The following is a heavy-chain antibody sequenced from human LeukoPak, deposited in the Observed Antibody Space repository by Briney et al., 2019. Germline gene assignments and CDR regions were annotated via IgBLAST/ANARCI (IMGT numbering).Heavy chain of an antibody. CDR1: GFTFNTYG. J-gene: IGHJ3*02. CDR2: INSVGGTT. Sequence: PGGSLRLSCVASGFTFNTYGMNWFRQAPGRGREWISYINSVGGTTFYGDSVKGRFTISRDNANNTLYLQMNSLRAEDAATYYCARSHRYGDYGEDMWGHGTVVAVSS. V-gene: IGHV3-48*03. CDR3: ARSHRYGDYGEDM. D-gene: IGHD2-21*01.